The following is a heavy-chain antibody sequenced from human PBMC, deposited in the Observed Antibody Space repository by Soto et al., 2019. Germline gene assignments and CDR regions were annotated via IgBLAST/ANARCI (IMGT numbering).Heavy chain of an antibody. CDR2: IYSGGST. D-gene: IGHD6-13*01. J-gene: IGHJ6*02. CDR1: GFTVSSNY. Sequence: GGSLRLSCAASGFTVSSNYMSWVRQAPGKGLEWVSVIYSGGSTYYADSVKGRFTISRDNSKNTLYLQMNSLRAEDTAVYYCGRRPGIAAAGPEYGMDVWGQGTTVTVSS. CDR3: GRRPGIAAAGPEYGMDV. V-gene: IGHV3-53*01.